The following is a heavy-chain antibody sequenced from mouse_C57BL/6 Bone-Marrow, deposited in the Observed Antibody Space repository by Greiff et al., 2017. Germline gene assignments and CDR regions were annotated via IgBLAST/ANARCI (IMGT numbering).Heavy chain of an antibody. D-gene: IGHD1-1*01. CDR3: ARLYYYGSTTTN. V-gene: IGHV1-4*01. J-gene: IGHJ2*01. CDR1: GYTFTSYT. Sequence: QVQLQQSGAEMARPGASVKMSCKASGYTFTSYTMPWVQQRPGQGLEWIGYINPSSGYTKYNQKFKDKDTLTADKSSSTAYMQLSSLTSEDSSVYYCARLYYYGSTTTNWGQGTTLTVSS. CDR2: INPSSGYT.